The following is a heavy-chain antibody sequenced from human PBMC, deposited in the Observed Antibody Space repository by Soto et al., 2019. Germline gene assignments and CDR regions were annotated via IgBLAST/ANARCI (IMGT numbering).Heavy chain of an antibody. CDR2: ISYDGSNK. CDR1: GFTFSSYG. D-gene: IGHD1-1*01. Sequence: GGSLRLSCAASGFTFSSYGMHWVRQAPGKGLEWVAVISYDGSNKYYADSVKGRFTISRDNSKNTLYLQMNSLRAEDTAVYYCAKDGYNWNDGGFSFDYWGQGTLVTVSS. CDR3: AKDGYNWNDGGFSFDY. J-gene: IGHJ4*02. V-gene: IGHV3-30*18.